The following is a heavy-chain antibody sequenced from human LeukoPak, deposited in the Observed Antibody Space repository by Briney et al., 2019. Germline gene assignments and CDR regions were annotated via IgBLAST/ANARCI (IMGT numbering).Heavy chain of an antibody. CDR2: IRRRAYGGAA. Sequence: GQSLRLSCTTSGFAFDDFAMSWVRQPAGKGLEWVGFIRRRAYGGAAEYAASVKGRFIISRDDSKGNAYLQMNSLKTEDTAVYYCSRNGLVDFDYWGQG. J-gene: IGHJ4*02. CDR3: SRNGLVDFDY. V-gene: IGHV3-49*04. CDR1: GFAFDDFA.